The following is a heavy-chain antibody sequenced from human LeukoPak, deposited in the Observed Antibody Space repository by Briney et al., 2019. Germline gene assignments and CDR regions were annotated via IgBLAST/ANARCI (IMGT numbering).Heavy chain of an antibody. CDR3: ARVFYDSSGYYWPFFDY. Sequence: PGGSLRLSCAASGFTVSSNYTSWVRQAPGKGLEWVSVIYSGGSTYYADSVKGRFTISRDNSKNTLYLQMNSLGAEDTAVYYCARVFYDSSGYYWPFFDYWGQGTLVTVSS. V-gene: IGHV3-53*01. CDR2: IYSGGST. CDR1: GFTVSSNY. D-gene: IGHD3-22*01. J-gene: IGHJ4*02.